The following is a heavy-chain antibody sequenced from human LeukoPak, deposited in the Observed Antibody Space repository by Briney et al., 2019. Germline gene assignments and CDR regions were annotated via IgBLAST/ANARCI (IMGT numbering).Heavy chain of an antibody. Sequence: ASVTVSCKASGYTFTSYDINWVRQAAGQGLEWMGWMNPNSGNTGYAQKFQGRVTITADKSTSTAYMELSSLRSEDTAVYYCASDAEKWGQGTLVTVSS. CDR1: GYTFTSYD. CDR2: MNPNSGNT. CDR3: ASDAEK. J-gene: IGHJ4*02. V-gene: IGHV1-8*03.